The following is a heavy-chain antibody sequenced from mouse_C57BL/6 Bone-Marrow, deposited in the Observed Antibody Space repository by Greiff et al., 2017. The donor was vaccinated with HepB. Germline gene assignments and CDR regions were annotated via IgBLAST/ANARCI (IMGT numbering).Heavy chain of an antibody. J-gene: IGHJ2*01. V-gene: IGHV1-72*01. CDR1: GYTFTSYW. CDR3: ARGGVTTYFDY. Sequence: VQLQQPGAELAKPGASVKLSCKASGYTFTSYWMHWVKQRPGRGLEWIGRIDPKSGGTKYNEKFKSKATLTVDKPSSTAYMQLSSLTSEDSAVYYCARGGVTTYFDYWGQGTTLTVSS. D-gene: IGHD2-2*01. CDR2: IDPKSGGT.